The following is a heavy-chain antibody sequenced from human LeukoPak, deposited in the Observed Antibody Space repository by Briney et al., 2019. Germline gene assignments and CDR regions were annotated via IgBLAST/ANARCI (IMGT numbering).Heavy chain of an antibody. CDR3: ARDLGYSSSLVLGY. V-gene: IGHV4-59*01. CDR1: GGSISSYY. CDR2: IYYSGST. D-gene: IGHD6-13*01. J-gene: IGHJ4*02. Sequence: SETLSLTCTVSGGSISSYYWSWIRQPPGKGLEWIGYIYYSGSTNYNPSLKSRVTISVDTSKNQFSLKLGSVTAADTAVYYCARDLGYSSSLVLGYWGQGTLVTVSS.